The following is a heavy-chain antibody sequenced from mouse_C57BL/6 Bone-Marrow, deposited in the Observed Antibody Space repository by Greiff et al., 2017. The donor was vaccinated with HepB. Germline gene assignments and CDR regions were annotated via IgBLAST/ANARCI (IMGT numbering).Heavy chain of an antibody. CDR3: ARGGVRGYAMDY. V-gene: IGHV1-4*01. Sequence: QVQLQQSGAELARPGASVKMSCKASGYTFTSYTMHWVKQRPGQGLEWIGYINPSSGYTKYNQKFKDKATLTADKSSSTAYMQLSSLTSEDSAVYYCARGGVRGYAMDYWGQGTSVTVSS. D-gene: IGHD2-12*01. J-gene: IGHJ4*01. CDR1: GYTFTSYT. CDR2: INPSSGYT.